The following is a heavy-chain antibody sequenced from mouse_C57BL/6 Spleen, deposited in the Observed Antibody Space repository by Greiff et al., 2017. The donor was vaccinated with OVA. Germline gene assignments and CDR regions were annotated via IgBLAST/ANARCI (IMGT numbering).Heavy chain of an antibody. CDR2: INPNNGGT. Sequence: EVQLQQSGPELVKPGASVKISCKASGYTFTDYYMNWVKQSHGKSLEWIGDINPNNGGTSYNQKFKGKATLTVDKSSSTAYMELRSLTSEDSAVYYCASVTGGFYDHYFDYWGQGTTLTVSS. CDR3: ASVTGGFYDHYFDY. D-gene: IGHD2-3*01. CDR1: GYTFTDYY. V-gene: IGHV1-26*01. J-gene: IGHJ2*01.